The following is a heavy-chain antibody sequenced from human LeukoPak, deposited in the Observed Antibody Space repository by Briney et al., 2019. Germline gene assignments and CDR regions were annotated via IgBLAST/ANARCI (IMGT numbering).Heavy chain of an antibody. J-gene: IGHJ6*03. V-gene: IGHV3-23*01. CDR2: ISGSGDTT. CDR1: GFTFSSYA. CDR3: AKDTTAWWYHRAYMDV. D-gene: IGHD2-15*01. Sequence: GGSLRLSCAASGFTFSSYAMSWVRQAPGGGLEWVSAISGSGDTTYHADSVKGRFTISRDNSENRLSLQMDSLRAEDTAVYFCAKDTTAWWYHRAYMDVWGKGTTITVSS.